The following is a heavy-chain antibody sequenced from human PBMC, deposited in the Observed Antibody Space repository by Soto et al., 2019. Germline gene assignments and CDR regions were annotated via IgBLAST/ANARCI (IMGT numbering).Heavy chain of an antibody. Sequence: GGSLRLSCTASGFTFGDYAMSWFRQAPGKGLEWVGFIRSKAYGGTTEYAASVKGRFTISRDDSKSIAYLQMNSLKTEDTAVYYCTRDLGQTIAVAGTNWFDPWGQGTLVTSPQ. CDR2: IRSKAYGGTT. J-gene: IGHJ5*02. D-gene: IGHD6-19*01. V-gene: IGHV3-49*03. CDR1: GFTFGDYA. CDR3: TRDLGQTIAVAGTNWFDP.